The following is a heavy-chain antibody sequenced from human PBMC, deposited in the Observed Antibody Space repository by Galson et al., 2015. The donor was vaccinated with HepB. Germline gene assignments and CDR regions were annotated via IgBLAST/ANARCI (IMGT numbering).Heavy chain of an antibody. CDR1: GYTFSSYA. J-gene: IGHJ4*02. D-gene: IGHD4-17*01. Sequence: SLKLSCAASGYTFSSYAMHWVRQAPGKGLEWVAVISYDESNKYYADSVKGRFTISRDNSKNTLYLQMNSLRAEDTAVYYCAKDNGYGDRFSFDYWGQGTLVTVSS. CDR2: ISYDESNK. CDR3: AKDNGYGDRFSFDY. V-gene: IGHV3-30*18.